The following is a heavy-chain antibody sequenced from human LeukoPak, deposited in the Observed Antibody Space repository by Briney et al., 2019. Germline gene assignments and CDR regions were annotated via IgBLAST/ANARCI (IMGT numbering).Heavy chain of an antibody. V-gene: IGHV3-30*02. D-gene: IGHD6-13*01. CDR2: IRYDGSNK. CDR3: AKVSLQQLNWFDP. Sequence: GGSLRLSCAASGFTFNRYRMYWVRQAPGKGLEWVAFIRYDGSNKYYADSVKGRFTISRDNSKNTLYLQMNSLRAEDTAVYYCAKVSLQQLNWFDPWGQGTLVTVSS. J-gene: IGHJ5*02. CDR1: GFTFNRYR.